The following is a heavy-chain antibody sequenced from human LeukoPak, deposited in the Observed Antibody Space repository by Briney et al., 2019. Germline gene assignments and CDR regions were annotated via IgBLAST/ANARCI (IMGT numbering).Heavy chain of an antibody. CDR3: AKDMGSGSYTLYYYYGMDV. V-gene: IGHV3-30*02. D-gene: IGHD1-26*01. Sequence: GGSLRLSCAAFGFNFGAYGMHWVRQAPGKGLEWVAFIRYDGADKYYADSVRGRFTISRDDSGKTLYLRMNNLRTEDTVVYYCAKDMGSGSYTLYYYYGMDVWGQGTTVTVSS. CDR2: IRYDGADK. J-gene: IGHJ6*02. CDR1: GFNFGAYG.